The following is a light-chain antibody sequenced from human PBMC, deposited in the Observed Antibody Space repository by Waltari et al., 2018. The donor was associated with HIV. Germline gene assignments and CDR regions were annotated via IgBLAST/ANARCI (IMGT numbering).Light chain of an antibody. CDR3: QYP. V-gene: IGKV3-11*01. J-gene: IGKJ1*01. CDR2: DAS. CDR1: QSVSSY. Sequence: EIVLTQSPATLSLSPGERATLSCRASQSVSSYLAWYQQKPGQAPRLLIYDASNRATGIPARFSGSGSGTDFTLTISSLEPEDFAVYYCQYPFGQGTKVEIK.